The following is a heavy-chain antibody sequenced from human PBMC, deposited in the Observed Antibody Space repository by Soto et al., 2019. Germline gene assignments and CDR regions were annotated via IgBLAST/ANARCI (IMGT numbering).Heavy chain of an antibody. CDR3: VHMTIPYGGVERKDAFDV. V-gene: IGHV2-5*02. CDR1: GFSLSTTGVG. J-gene: IGHJ3*01. Sequence: QITLEESGPTLVQPTQTLTLTCTFSGFSLSTTGVGVGWIRQPPGEALEWLALTYWDNDKRYSPSLKSRLTSTRGTSDNQVVLTMTNMDPVDTATYYCVHMTIPYGGVERKDAFDVWGQGTVVTVSS. D-gene: IGHD3-16*01. CDR2: TYWDNDK.